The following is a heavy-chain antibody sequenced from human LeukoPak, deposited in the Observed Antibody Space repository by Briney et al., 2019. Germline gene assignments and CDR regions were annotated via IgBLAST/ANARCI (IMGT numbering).Heavy chain of an antibody. CDR2: ISWDGGST. D-gene: IGHD3-10*01. CDR1: GFTFDEYT. J-gene: IGHJ4*02. Sequence: PGGSLRLSCATTGFTFDEYTMHWVRHVPGKGLEWVSLISWDGGSTFYGDSVKGRFAVSRDNKKGSLYLQMNSLTTDDTAFYYCARDRGRGWYYYGADYWGPGTLVTVSS. V-gene: IGHV3-43*01. CDR3: ARDRGRGWYYYGADY.